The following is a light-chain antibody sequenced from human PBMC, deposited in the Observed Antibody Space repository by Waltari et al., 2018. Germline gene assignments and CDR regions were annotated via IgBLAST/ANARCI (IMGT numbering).Light chain of an antibody. CDR2: QAD. Sequence: QTVVTQEPSLSVSPGGTVTLTCALSSGSVSTTSYATWYQQSPGQAPRALVYQADSRFSGVPDRFAGSIRGNKAALTITGAQADDESDYYCALYMGSGIWVFGGGTKLTV. CDR3: ALYMGSGIWV. CDR1: SGSVSTTSY. J-gene: IGLJ3*02. V-gene: IGLV8-61*01.